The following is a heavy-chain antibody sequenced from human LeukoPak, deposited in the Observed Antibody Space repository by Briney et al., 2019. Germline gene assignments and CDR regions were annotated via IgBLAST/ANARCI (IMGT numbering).Heavy chain of an antibody. CDR3: AREVVVAYYYYYYYMDV. CDR2: IYTSGST. D-gene: IGHD2-15*01. Sequence: PSQTLSLTCTVSGGSISSGSYYWSWIRQPAGEGLEWIGRIYTSGSTNYNPSLKSRVTISVDTSKNQFSLKLSSVTAADTAVYYCAREVVVAYYYYYYYMDVWGKGTTVTVSS. CDR1: GGSISSGSYY. V-gene: IGHV4-61*02. J-gene: IGHJ6*03.